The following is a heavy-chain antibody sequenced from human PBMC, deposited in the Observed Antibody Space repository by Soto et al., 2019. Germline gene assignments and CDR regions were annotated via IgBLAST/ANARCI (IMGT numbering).Heavy chain of an antibody. CDR2: ISGSDGKT. V-gene: IGHV3-23*01. Sequence: WGSLRLSCAASGFSFGSYALSWVRQAPGKGLEWVSTISGSDGKTFYADSVKGRFSISRDTSQSTLYLQMNSLRADDTAMYYCARSSYLDCRGQGTRVTVAS. CDR1: GFSFGSYA. J-gene: IGHJ1*01. D-gene: IGHD2-21*01. CDR3: ARSSYLDC.